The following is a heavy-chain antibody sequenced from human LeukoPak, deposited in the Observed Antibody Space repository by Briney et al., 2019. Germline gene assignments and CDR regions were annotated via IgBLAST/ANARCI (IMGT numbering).Heavy chain of an antibody. J-gene: IGHJ3*01. CDR2: ITVNGGYT. Sequence: PGGSLRLSCAASAFSFSKFALIWVRQAPGKGLEWVSAITVNGGYTLYADAVKDRFTVSRDNSKNTLYLQINSLRPEDTAMYYCAKDPNGDYIGAFDFWGQGTMVTVSS. D-gene: IGHD4-17*01. CDR1: AFSFSKFA. CDR3: AKDPNGDYIGAFDF. V-gene: IGHV3-23*01.